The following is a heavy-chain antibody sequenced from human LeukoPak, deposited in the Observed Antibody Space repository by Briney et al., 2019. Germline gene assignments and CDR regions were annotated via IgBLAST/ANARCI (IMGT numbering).Heavy chain of an antibody. D-gene: IGHD3-10*01. Sequence: GASVKVSCKASGGTFSSYAISWVRQAPGQGLEWMGGIIPIFGTANYAQKFQERVTITRDMSTSTAYMELSSLRSEDTAVYYCAADGEYYYGSGSYYNEKTPPPNWGQGTLVTVSS. J-gene: IGHJ4*02. CDR3: AADGEYYYGSGSYYNEKTPPPN. CDR1: GGTFSSYA. CDR2: IIPIFGTA. V-gene: IGHV1-69*05.